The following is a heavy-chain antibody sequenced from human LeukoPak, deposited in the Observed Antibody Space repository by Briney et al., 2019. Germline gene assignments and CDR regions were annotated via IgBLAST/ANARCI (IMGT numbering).Heavy chain of an antibody. J-gene: IGHJ4*02. Sequence: ASVKVSCKASGYTFTGYYMHWVRQAPGQGLEWMGWVNPNSGGTNYAQKFQGRVTMTRDTSISTAYMELSRLRSDDTAVYYCARAHSGSYGFDYWGQGTLVTVSS. CDR1: GYTFTGYY. D-gene: IGHD1-26*01. V-gene: IGHV1-2*02. CDR2: VNPNSGGT. CDR3: ARAHSGSYGFDY.